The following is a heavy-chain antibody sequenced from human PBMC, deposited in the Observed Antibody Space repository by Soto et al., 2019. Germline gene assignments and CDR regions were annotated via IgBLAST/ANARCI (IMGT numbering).Heavy chain of an antibody. J-gene: IGHJ5*02. V-gene: IGHV4-39*01. CDR1: GGSISSSSYY. CDR2: IYYSGST. Sequence: SETLSLTCTVSGGSISSSSYYWGWIRQPPGKGLEWIGSIYYSGSTYYNPSLKSRVTISVDTSKNQFSLKLSSVTAADTAVYYCARHGLRYFDWFNWFDPWGQGTLVTVS. D-gene: IGHD3-9*01. CDR3: ARHGLRYFDWFNWFDP.